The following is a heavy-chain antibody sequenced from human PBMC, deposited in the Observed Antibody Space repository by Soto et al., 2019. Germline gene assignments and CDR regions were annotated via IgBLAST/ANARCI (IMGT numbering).Heavy chain of an antibody. J-gene: IGHJ4*02. CDR1: GDSISSYH. Sequence: LSLTCTVSGDSISSYHWTWVRQAPGKGLEWVSGISDSGGSTYYADSVKGRFTISRDNSKNTLFLQMNSLRAEDTAVYYCAKGTIAAVGYYFNYWGQGTLVTVSS. CDR2: ISDSGGST. D-gene: IGHD6-13*01. V-gene: IGHV3-23*01. CDR3: AKGTIAAVGYYFNY.